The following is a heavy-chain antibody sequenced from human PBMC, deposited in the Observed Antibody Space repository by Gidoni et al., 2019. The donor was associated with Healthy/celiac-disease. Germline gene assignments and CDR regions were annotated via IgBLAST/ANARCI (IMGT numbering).Heavy chain of an antibody. CDR2: ISSSSSYI. V-gene: IGHV3-21*01. CDR1: GFTFSSYS. Sequence: EVQLVESGGGLVKPGGSLRLSCAASGFTFSSYSMNWVRQAPGKGLEWVSSISSSSSYIYYADSVKGRFTISRDNAKNSLYLQMNSLRAEDTAVYYCARHLWGADFWSGYPPNPWGQGTLVTVSS. D-gene: IGHD3-3*01. J-gene: IGHJ5*02. CDR3: ARHLWGADFWSGYPPNP.